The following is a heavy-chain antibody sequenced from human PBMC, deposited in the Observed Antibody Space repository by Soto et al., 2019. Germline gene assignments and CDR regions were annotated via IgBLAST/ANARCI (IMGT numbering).Heavy chain of an antibody. V-gene: IGHV3-48*02. J-gene: IGHJ4*02. CDR3: ARSVEGHFDY. CDR1: GFTFSVYR. CDR2: ITSDTKTI. Sequence: EVQLVESGGDLVQRGGSLRLSLVASGFTFSVYRMKWGRQAPGKGLEWFSYITSDTKTIKYADSVKGRFTISRDNAKNSVYLQMNSLRDEDTAVYYCARSVEGHFDYWGQGTVVTVSS. D-gene: IGHD6-19*01.